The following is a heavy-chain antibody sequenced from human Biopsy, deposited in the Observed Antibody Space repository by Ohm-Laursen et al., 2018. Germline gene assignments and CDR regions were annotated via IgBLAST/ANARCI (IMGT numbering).Heavy chain of an antibody. J-gene: IGHJ6*02. V-gene: IGHV4-59*01. CDR3: ARAKNSTGWPYYYFYGMDV. D-gene: IGHD2/OR15-2a*01. CDR1: GGSISSDY. Sequence: GTLSLTCTVSGGSISSDYWSWIRQTPGKGLEWIGYIYYSGSTNYNPSLKSRVTISVDASKNQFSLRLNSVTAADTAVYYCARAKNSTGWPYYYFYGMDVWGQGTTVTVSS. CDR2: IYYSGST.